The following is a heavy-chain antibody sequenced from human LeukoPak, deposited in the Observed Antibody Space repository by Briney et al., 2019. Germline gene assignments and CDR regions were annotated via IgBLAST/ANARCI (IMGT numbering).Heavy chain of an antibody. J-gene: IGHJ4*02. CDR3: AREGPYYDSTSYQHYYFDY. CDR2: IDPSDSYT. CDR1: GYSFTNYW. V-gene: IGHV5-10-1*01. D-gene: IGHD3-22*01. Sequence: GESLRISCKGSGYSFTNYWINWVRQMPGKGLERMGKIDPSDSYTNYSPSFQGHVTISADKSISTAYLQWSSLKASDAAMYYCAREGPYYDSTSYQHYYFDYWGQGTLVTVSS.